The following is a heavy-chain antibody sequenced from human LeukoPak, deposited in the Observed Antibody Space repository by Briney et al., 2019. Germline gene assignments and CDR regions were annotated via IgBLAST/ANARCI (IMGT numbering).Heavy chain of an antibody. CDR3: ASPKPTTVTTEEYYFDY. V-gene: IGHV3-74*01. CDR1: GFTFSTYW. D-gene: IGHD4-17*01. J-gene: IGHJ4*02. Sequence: GGSLRLSCAVSGFTFSTYWMHWVRQVAGKGLVWVSRINTDGSSTSYADSVKGRFTISRDNAKNSLYLQMNSLRAEDTAVYYCASPKPTTVTTEEYYFDYWGQGTLVTVSS. CDR2: INTDGSST.